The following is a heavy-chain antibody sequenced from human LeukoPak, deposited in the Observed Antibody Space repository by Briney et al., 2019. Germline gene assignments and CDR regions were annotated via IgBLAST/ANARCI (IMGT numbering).Heavy chain of an antibody. CDR2: ISGSGGST. CDR1: GLTFSSYA. J-gene: IGHJ2*01. CDR3: AKDPLVVVAATHQYFDL. Sequence: PGGSLRLSCAASGLTFSSYATSWVRQAPGKGLEWVSAISGSGGSTYYADSVKGRFTISRDNSKNTLYLQMNSLRAEDTAVYYCAKDPLVVVAATHQYFDLWGRGTLVTVSS. V-gene: IGHV3-23*01. D-gene: IGHD2-15*01.